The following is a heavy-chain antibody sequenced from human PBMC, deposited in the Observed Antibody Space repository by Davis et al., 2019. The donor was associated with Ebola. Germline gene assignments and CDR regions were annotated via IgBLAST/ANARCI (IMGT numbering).Heavy chain of an antibody. CDR1: GYTFTSYG. CDR3: ARGGSSSFNWFDP. J-gene: IGHJ5*02. V-gene: IGHV1-18*01. D-gene: IGHD6-13*01. Sequence: AASVKVSCKASGYTFTSYGISWVRQAPGQGLEWMGWISAYNGNTNYAQKFQGRVTMTRDTSTSTVYMELSSLRSEDTAVYYCARGGSSSFNWFDPWGQGTLVTVSS. CDR2: ISAYNGNT.